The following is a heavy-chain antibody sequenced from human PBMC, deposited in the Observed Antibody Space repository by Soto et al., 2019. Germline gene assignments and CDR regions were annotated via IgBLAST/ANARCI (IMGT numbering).Heavy chain of an antibody. CDR2: INSDGSST. CDR3: ARRGYGSRWPNVYMDV. J-gene: IGHJ6*03. CDR1: GFTFSSYW. V-gene: IGHV3-74*01. Sequence: GGSLRLSCAASGFTFSSYWMHWVRQAPGKGLVWVSRINSDGSSTSYADSVKGRFTISRDNSENTLYLQMGSLRAEDMALYYCARRGYGSRWPNVYMDVWGKGTTVTVSS. D-gene: IGHD6-13*01.